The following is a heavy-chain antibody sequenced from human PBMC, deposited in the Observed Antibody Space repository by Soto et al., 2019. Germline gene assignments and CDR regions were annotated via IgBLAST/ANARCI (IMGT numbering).Heavy chain of an antibody. CDR2: IYYSGST. CDR1: VGSVSSGSYY. J-gene: IGHJ5*02. CDR3: AVVVPAANWFDP. V-gene: IGHV4-61*01. D-gene: IGHD2-2*01. Sequence: SETLSLTCTVSVGSVSSGSYYWSWIRQPPGKGLEWIGYIYYSGSTNYNPSLKSRVTISVDTSKNQFSLKLSSVTAADTAVYYCAVVVPAANWFDPWGQGTLVTVSS.